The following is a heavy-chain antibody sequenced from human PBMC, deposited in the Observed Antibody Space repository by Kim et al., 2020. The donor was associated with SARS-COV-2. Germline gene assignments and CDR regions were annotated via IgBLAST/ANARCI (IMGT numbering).Heavy chain of an antibody. CDR2: INRSGSAI. CDR3: ARDVTVYLDV. V-gene: IGHV3-11*01. CDR1: GFTFRDYY. Sequence: GGSLRLSCAASGFTFRDYYMSWVRQAPGKGLEWVSTINRSGSAIHYADSVKGRFTISRDMAKNSVSLQMNSLRDEDTAGYYCARDVTVYLDVWG. D-gene: IGHD2-8*01. J-gene: IGHJ3*01.